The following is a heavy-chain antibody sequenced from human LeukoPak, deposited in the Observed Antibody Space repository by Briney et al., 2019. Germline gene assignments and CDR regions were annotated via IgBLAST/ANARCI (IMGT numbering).Heavy chain of an antibody. CDR2: INHSGST. V-gene: IGHV4-34*01. CDR1: GGSFSGYY. D-gene: IGHD4-11*01. CDR3: AREPDYQDAFDI. J-gene: IGHJ3*02. Sequence: SETLSLTCAVYGGSFSGYYWSWIRQPPGKGLEWIGEINHSGSTNYNPSLKSRVTISVDTSKNQFSLKLSSVTAADTGVYYCAREPDYQDAFDIWGQGTMVTVS.